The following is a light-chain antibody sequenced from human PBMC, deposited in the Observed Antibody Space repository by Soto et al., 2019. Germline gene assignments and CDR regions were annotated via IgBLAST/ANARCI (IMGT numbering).Light chain of an antibody. J-gene: IGKJ2*01. CDR3: QQYYNLPYT. CDR1: QSVSSSS. Sequence: EIVMTQSPATLSLSPGERATLSCRASQSVSSSSLSWYQQKPGQAPRLLIYGASTRATGIPARFSGSGSGTDFTLTISSLQPEDFAVYYCQQYYNLPYTFGQGTKLEIK. V-gene: IGKV3D-7*01. CDR2: GAS.